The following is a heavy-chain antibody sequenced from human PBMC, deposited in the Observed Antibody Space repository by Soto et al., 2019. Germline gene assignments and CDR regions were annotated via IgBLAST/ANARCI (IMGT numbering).Heavy chain of an antibody. V-gene: IGHV3-21*01. J-gene: IGHJ6*02. D-gene: IGHD3-3*01. CDR1: GFTFSSYS. CDR2: ISSSSSYI. CDR3: ARDDPRITIFGVVTRYGMDV. Sequence: LRLSCAASGFTFSSYSMNWVRQAPGKGLEWVSSISSSSSYIYYADSVKGRFTISRDNAKNSLYLQMNSLRAEDTAVYYCARDDPRITIFGVVTRYGMDVWGQGTTVTVSS.